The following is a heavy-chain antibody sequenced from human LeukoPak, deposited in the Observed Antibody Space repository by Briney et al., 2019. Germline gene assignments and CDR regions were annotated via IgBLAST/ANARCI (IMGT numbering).Heavy chain of an antibody. D-gene: IGHD6-19*01. J-gene: IGHJ5*02. V-gene: IGHV1-3*01. CDR3: ARAPSLSGRFDP. CDR2: INAGNGNT. CDR1: GYTFTSYA. Sequence: ASVKVSCKASGYTFTSYAMHWVRQAPGQRLEWMGWINAGNGNTKYSQKFQGRVTITRDTSASTAYMELSSLRSEDTAVYYCARAPSLSGRFDPWGQGTLVTVSS.